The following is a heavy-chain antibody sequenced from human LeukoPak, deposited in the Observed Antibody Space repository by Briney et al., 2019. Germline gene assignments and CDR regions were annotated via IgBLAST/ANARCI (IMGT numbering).Heavy chain of an antibody. CDR2: ISGSGGNK. CDR1: GFTFSSYD. CDR3: AKDGPLRYFGHIPSWFDP. Sequence: GGSLRLSCAASGFTFSSYDMSWVRQAPGKGLEWVADISGSGGNKYYADSVKGRFTISRDNSKNTLYLQMNSLRAEDTAVYYCAKDGPLRYFGHIPSWFDPWGQGTLVTVSS. J-gene: IGHJ5*02. D-gene: IGHD3-9*01. V-gene: IGHV3-23*01.